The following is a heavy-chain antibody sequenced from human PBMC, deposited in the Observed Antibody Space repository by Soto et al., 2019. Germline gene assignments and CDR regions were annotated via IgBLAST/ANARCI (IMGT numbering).Heavy chain of an antibody. Sequence: EVQLLDSGGGLVQPGGSLTLSCAASGFRFRDYTMSWVRQAPGKVLDSISVILSNYNTYYTGSVCGRFTISRDSSQNMLYLQMNSLRAVDTGVYYFARRVNGYFDYWGQGALVTVSS. CDR2: ILSNYNT. J-gene: IGHJ4*02. V-gene: IGHV3-23*05. CDR3: ARRVNGYFDY. D-gene: IGHD2-8*01. CDR1: GFRFRDYT.